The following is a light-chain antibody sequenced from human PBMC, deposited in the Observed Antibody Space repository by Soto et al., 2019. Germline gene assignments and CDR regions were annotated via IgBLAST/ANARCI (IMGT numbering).Light chain of an antibody. Sequence: EIVLTQSPGTLSLSPGERATLSCRASENFGSNSLAWFQRRPGQAPRLLIYGASNRATDIPDRFSGSGSGTDFTLTISSLEPEDSAVYICHHYGSSAWTFGQGTKVELK. CDR2: GAS. V-gene: IGKV3-20*01. CDR3: HHYGSSAWT. J-gene: IGKJ1*01. CDR1: ENFGSNS.